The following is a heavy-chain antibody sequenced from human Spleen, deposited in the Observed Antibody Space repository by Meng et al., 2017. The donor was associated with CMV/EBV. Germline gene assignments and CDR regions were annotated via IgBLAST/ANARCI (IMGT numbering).Heavy chain of an antibody. Sequence: GESLKISCAASGFTFSSYAMSWVRQAPGKGLEWVSAISGSGGSTYYADSVKGRFTISRDNAKNPLYLQMNSLRREDTAVYYCARDPVAAIEKNAYDIWGQGTMVTVSS. V-gene: IGHV3-23*01. CDR2: ISGSGGST. J-gene: IGHJ3*02. D-gene: IGHD6-19*01. CDR1: GFTFSSYA. CDR3: ARDPVAAIEKNAYDI.